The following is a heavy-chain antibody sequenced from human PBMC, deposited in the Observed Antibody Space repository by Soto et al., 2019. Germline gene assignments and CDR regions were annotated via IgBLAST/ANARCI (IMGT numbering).Heavy chain of an antibody. V-gene: IGHV3-30*03. D-gene: IGHD6-19*01. J-gene: IGHJ4*02. CDR2: ISHAAGNK. CDR3: ARDNWKQWLGYLDF. Sequence: QVQLVESGGGVVQPGGSLRLSCAVSGFSFRDHGMHWVRQAPGKGLEWVAVISHAAGNKRYGDPVKGRFTISRDNSKNTVYLQVNSLTAEDTGVYYCARDNWKQWLGYLDFWGQGTLVTVSS. CDR1: GFSFRDHG.